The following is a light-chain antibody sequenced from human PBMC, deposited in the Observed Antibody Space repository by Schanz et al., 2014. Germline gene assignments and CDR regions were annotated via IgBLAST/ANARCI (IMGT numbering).Light chain of an antibody. CDR2: DAS. CDR3: HQYDTYHT. V-gene: IGKV1-5*01. CDR1: QSISSW. Sequence: DIQMTQSPSTLSASVGDRVTVTCRASQSISSWLAWYQQKPGKAPKLLIYDASTLQSGVPSRFSGSGSGSEFTLTISSLQPDDFATYYCHQYDTYHTFGQGTKLEI. J-gene: IGKJ2*01.